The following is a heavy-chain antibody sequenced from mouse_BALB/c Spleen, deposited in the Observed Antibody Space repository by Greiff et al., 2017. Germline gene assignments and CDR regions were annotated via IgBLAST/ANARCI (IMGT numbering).Heavy chain of an antibody. CDR2: ISSGGST. CDR1: GFTFSSYA. Sequence: DVKLVESGGGLVKPGGSLKLSCAASGFTFSSYAMSWVRQTPEKRLEWVASISSGGSTYYPDSVKGRFTISRDNARNILYLQMSSLRSEDTAMYYCARGPSPAWFAYWGQGTLVTVSA. J-gene: IGHJ3*01. CDR3: ARGPSPAWFAY. V-gene: IGHV5-6-5*01.